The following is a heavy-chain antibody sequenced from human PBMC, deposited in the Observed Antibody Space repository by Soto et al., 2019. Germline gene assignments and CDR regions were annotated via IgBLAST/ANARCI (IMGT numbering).Heavy chain of an antibody. D-gene: IGHD3-9*01. Sequence: ASVKVSCKVSGYTLTELSMHWVRQAPGKGLEWMGGFDPEDGETIYAQKFQGRVTMTEDTSTDTAYMELSSLRSEDTAVYYCGTVLLGSEQYLDGGDDAFDIWGQGTRVPVSS. J-gene: IGHJ3*02. CDR1: GYTLTELS. CDR2: FDPEDGET. CDR3: GTVLLGSEQYLDGGDDAFDI. V-gene: IGHV1-24*01.